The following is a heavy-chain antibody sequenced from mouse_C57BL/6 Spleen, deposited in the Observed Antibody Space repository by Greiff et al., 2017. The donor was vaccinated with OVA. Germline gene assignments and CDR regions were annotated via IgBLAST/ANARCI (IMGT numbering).Heavy chain of an antibody. CDR3: ARRPYAMDY. CDR1: GFTFSDYY. J-gene: IGHJ4*01. CDR2: INYDGSST. V-gene: IGHV5-16*01. Sequence: EVMLVESEGGLVQPGSSMKLSCTASGFTFSDYYLAWVRQVPEKGLEWVANINYDGSSTYYLDSLKSRFIISRDNAKNILYLQMSSLKSEDTATYYCARRPYAMDYWGQGTSVTVSS.